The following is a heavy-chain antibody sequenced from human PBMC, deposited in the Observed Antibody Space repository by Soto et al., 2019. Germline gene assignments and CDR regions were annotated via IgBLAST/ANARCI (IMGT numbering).Heavy chain of an antibody. D-gene: IGHD3-3*01. CDR2: IYYSGST. J-gene: IGHJ4*02. V-gene: IGHV4-59*01. CDR1: GGSISSYY. CDR3: ASSIRIPYYFDY. Sequence: SETLSLTCTVSGGSISSYYWSWIRQPPGKGLEWIGYIYYSGSTNYNPSLKSRVTISVDTSKNQFSLKLSSVTAADTAVYYCASSIRIPYYFDYWGQGTLVTVSS.